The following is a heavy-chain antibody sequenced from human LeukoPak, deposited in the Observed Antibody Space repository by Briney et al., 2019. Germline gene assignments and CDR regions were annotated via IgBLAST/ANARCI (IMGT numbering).Heavy chain of an antibody. Sequence: PSQTLSLTCIVSGGSIISGDYYWTWIRQPPGKGLEWIGYIYHNGDTHYNPSLRSRISISVDTSKNQFSLKLSSVTAADTAVYYCARAGVVPAAINRAFDIWGQGSLVTVTS. J-gene: IGHJ3*02. CDR1: GGSIISGDYY. V-gene: IGHV4-30-4*08. CDR2: IYHNGDT. CDR3: ARAGVVPAAINRAFDI. D-gene: IGHD2-2*02.